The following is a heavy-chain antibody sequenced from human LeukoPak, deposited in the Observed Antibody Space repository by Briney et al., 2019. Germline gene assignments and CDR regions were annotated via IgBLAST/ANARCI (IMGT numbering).Heavy chain of an antibody. Sequence: PSETLSLTCSFSGSSISSDYLWGWVPPPSGKGLGWIGSINHRGRSYYSPSLKSRVTISVDPSQNQFSLRLSSVTAADTAVYYCARVVGATSIAYWGQGILVTVSS. CDR3: ARVVGATSIAY. V-gene: IGHV4-38-2*02. D-gene: IGHD2-15*01. CDR1: GSSISSDYL. J-gene: IGHJ4*02. CDR2: INHRGRS.